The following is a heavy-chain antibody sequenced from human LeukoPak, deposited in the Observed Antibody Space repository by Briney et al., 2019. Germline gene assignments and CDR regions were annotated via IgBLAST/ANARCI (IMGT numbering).Heavy chain of an antibody. J-gene: IGHJ6*02. V-gene: IGHV2-70*11. CDR1: GFSLSTSGMC. CDR2: IDWDDDK. CDR3: ARMQPSYYVMDV. Sequence: SGPALVKPTQTLTLTCTFSGFSLSTSGMCVSWIRQPPGQALEWLARIDWDDDKYYRTSLKTRLTISKDTSKKQVVLTMTNMDPVDTGTYYCARMQPSYYVMDVWGQGTTVTVSS.